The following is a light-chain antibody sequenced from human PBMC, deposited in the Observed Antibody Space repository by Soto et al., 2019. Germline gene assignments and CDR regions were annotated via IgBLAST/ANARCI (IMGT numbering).Light chain of an antibody. CDR1: QSVSSY. J-gene: IGKJ5*01. Sequence: IVLTQSPATLSLSPGESPTLSCRASQSVSSYLAWYQQKPGQAPRLLIYDASNRATGIPARFSGSGSGTDFTLTINRLEPEDSAVYYCQQYGSLITFGQGTRLEIK. V-gene: IGKV3-11*01. CDR3: QQYGSLIT. CDR2: DAS.